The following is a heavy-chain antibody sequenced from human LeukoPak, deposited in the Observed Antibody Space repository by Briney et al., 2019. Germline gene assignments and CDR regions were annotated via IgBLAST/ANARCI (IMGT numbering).Heavy chain of an antibody. CDR3: ATYSHYYSYGMDV. CDR2: IDHSGST. V-gene: IGHV4-34*01. D-gene: IGHD4-11*01. J-gene: IGHJ6*02. Sequence: SETLSLTCAVYGGSFSGYYWSWIRQPPGKGLEWIGEIDHSGSTNYNPSLKSRVTISVDTSKNQFSLKLSSVTAADTAVYYCATYSHYYSYGMDVWGQGTTVTVSS. CDR1: GGSFSGYY.